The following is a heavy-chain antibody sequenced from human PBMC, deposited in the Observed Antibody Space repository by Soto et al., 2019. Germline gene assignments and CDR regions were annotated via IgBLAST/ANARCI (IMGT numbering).Heavy chain of an antibody. CDR2: ISYDGSNK. CDR3: AKDWDIVVVTAIRYGMDV. D-gene: IGHD2-21*02. Sequence: QVQLVESGGGVVQPGRSLRLSCAASGFTFSSYGMHWVRQAPGKGLEWVAVISYDGSNKYYADSVKGRFTISRDNSKNTXYLQRNSLRAEDTAVYYCAKDWDIVVVTAIRYGMDVWGQGTTVTVSS. CDR1: GFTFSSYG. V-gene: IGHV3-30*18. J-gene: IGHJ6*02.